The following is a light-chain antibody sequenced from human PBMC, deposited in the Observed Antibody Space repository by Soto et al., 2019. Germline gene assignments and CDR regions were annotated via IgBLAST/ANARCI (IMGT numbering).Light chain of an antibody. J-gene: IGKJ1*01. Sequence: EIVLTQSPGTLSLSPGDRATLSCGASQSISSDYLAWYQQHPGQAPRLLIYGASIRATGIPDRFIGRGSGTAFALTINRMEPEDFAVYSCQQYGYSPPRTFGPGTKVEIK. V-gene: IGKV3-20*01. CDR2: GAS. CDR1: QSISSDY. CDR3: QQYGYSPPRT.